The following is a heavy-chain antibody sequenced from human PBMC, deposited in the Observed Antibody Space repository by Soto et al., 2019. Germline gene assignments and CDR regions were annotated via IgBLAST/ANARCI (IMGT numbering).Heavy chain of an antibody. V-gene: IGHV3-74*01. CDR1: GFTFSSHW. J-gene: IGHJ6*02. Sequence: EVQLVESGGGVVQPGGSLRLSCEVSGFTFSSHWMHWVRQAPGKGLVWVSYINSDGTTTTHADSVKGRFTISRDNAKNTLYLQMNSLRAEDTAVYYCAIDVSYSMDVWGQGTTVTVSS. CDR3: AIDVSYSMDV. CDR2: INSDGTTT.